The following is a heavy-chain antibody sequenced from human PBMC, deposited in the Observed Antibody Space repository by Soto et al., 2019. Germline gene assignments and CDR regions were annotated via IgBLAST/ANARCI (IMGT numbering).Heavy chain of an antibody. D-gene: IGHD4-17*01. J-gene: IGHJ4*02. CDR3: ARLTVGDYMFSF. Sequence: PSETLSLTCAVSGGSISSSNWWSWVRQPPGKGLEWIGEIYHSGSTNYNPSLKSRVTISVDKSKNQFSLRLSAVTAADTAVYYCARLTVGDYMFSFWGQGTQVTVSS. CDR1: GGSISSSNW. V-gene: IGHV4-4*02. CDR2: IYHSGST.